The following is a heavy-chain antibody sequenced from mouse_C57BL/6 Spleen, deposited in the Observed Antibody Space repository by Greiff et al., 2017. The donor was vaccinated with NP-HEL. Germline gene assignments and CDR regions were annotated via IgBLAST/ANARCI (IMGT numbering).Heavy chain of an antibody. CDR3: ARSEAYGSPYYFDY. CDR2: INPSNGGT. J-gene: IGHJ2*01. V-gene: IGHV1-53*01. CDR1: GYTFTSYW. D-gene: IGHD1-1*01. Sequence: QVQLKQSGTELVKPGASVKLSCKASGYTFTSYWMHWVKQRPGQGLEWIGNINPSNGGTNYNEKFKSKATLTVDKSSSTAYMQLSSLTSEDSAVYYCARSEAYGSPYYFDYWGQGTTLTVSS.